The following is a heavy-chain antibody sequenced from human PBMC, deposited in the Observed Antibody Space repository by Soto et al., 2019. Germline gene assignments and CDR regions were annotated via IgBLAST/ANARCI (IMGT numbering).Heavy chain of an antibody. V-gene: IGHV4-59*11. Sequence: QVQLQESGPGLLKPSETLSLTCTVSGGSISDQFWSWVRQPPGKGLEWIAYIHDSGTTNYNPSLKSRVTISVDTSKNQFSLKLSSVTAADTAVYYCARVTAVVPPVITYHYFDLWGRGTLVTVSS. J-gene: IGHJ2*01. D-gene: IGHD2-2*02. CDR3: ARVTAVVPPVITYHYFDL. CDR2: IHDSGTT. CDR1: GGSISDQF.